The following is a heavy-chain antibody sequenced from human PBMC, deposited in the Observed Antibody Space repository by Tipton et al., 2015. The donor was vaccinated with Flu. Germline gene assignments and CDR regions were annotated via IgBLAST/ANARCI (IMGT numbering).Heavy chain of an antibody. CDR2: IYDSGTT. CDR1: GGSLSTSTDY. Sequence: TLSLTCTVSGGSLSTSTDYGGWIRQSPGKGLEYIASIYDSGTTYYNPSLKSRVTISIDTSRNQFSLRLSCVTAADTAVYYCARWTSALEAFDIWGRGTMVNVSS. D-gene: IGHD3-3*01. V-gene: IGHV4-39*01. J-gene: IGHJ3*02. CDR3: ARWTSALEAFDI.